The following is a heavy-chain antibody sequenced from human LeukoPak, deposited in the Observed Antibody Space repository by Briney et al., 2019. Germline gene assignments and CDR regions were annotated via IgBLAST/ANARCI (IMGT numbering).Heavy chain of an antibody. CDR2: IYYIGST. CDR3: ARDYAFDI. J-gene: IGHJ3*02. Sequence: PSETLSLTCTVSGVSISSYYWSWIRQPPGKGLEWIGCIYYIGSTNYNPSLKSRVTISVDTSKNQFSLRLSSVTAANTGVYYSARDYAFDIWGQGTMVTVSS. V-gene: IGHV4-59*01. CDR1: GVSISSYY.